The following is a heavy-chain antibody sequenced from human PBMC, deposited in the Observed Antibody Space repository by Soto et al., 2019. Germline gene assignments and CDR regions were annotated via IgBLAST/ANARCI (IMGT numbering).Heavy chain of an antibody. CDR2: ISGSGGST. V-gene: IGHV3-23*01. CDR3: AKDLGRIAVAGHRDAFDI. D-gene: IGHD6-19*01. Sequence: GGSLRLSCAASGFTFSSYAMSWVRQAPGKGLEWVSAISGSGGSTYYADSVKGRFTISRDNSKNTLYLQMNSLRAEDTAVYYCAKDLGRIAVAGHRDAFDIWGQGTMVTVSS. CDR1: GFTFSSYA. J-gene: IGHJ3*02.